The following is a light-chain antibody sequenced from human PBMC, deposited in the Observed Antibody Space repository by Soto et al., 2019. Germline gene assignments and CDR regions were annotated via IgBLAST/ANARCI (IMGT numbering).Light chain of an antibody. CDR3: NSYTSSSTYV. V-gene: IGLV2-14*03. CDR2: DVT. CDR1: SSDVGGFTY. Sequence: QSALTQPASVSGSPGQSITISCTGTSSDVGGFTYVSWYQQHPGKAPKLMIYDVTNRPSGVSYRFSGSKSGNTASLTISGLQAEDEAEYYFNSYTSSSTYVFGTGTKLTVL. J-gene: IGLJ1*01.